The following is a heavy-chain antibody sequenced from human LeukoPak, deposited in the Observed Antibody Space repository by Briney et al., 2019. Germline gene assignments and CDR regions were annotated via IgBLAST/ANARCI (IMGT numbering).Heavy chain of an antibody. CDR3: AKDRGRLDAFDI. J-gene: IGHJ3*02. CDR2: ISGSGGST. V-gene: IGHV3-23*01. CDR1: GSTFSSYA. D-gene: IGHD1-14*01. Sequence: PGGSLRLSCAASGSTFSSYAMSWVRQAPGKGLEWVSAISGSGGSTYYADSVKGRFTISRDNSKNTLYLQMNSLRAEDTAVYYCAKDRGRLDAFDIWGQGTMVTVSS.